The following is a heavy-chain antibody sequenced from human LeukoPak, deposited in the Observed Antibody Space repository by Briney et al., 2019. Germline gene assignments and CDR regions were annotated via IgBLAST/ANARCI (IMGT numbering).Heavy chain of an antibody. CDR1: GFTFSSYS. Sequence: KPGGSLRLSCVASGFTFSSYSMNWVRQAPGKGLEWVSSISRSSSYINYADSLKGRFTISRDNAKNSLYLQMNSLGVDDTAVYYCVRPQLGMGYSYYMDVWGKGTTVTVSS. CDR2: ISRSSSYI. J-gene: IGHJ6*03. V-gene: IGHV3-21*01. D-gene: IGHD7-27*01. CDR3: VRPQLGMGYSYYMDV.